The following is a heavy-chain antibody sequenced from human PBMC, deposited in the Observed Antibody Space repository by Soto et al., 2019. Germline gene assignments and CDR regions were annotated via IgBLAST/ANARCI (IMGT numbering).Heavy chain of an antibody. CDR3: AKHHYPAP. CDR1: GFTVSSDY. J-gene: IGHJ5*02. V-gene: IGHV3-66*04. Sequence: GGSLRLSCAASGFTVSSDYMSWVRQAPGKGLEWVSVIYSDGSTYYADSVKGRFTVSRDNSENTVYLQMNSLRAEDTAVYYCAKHHYPAPWGRGTLVPVS. CDR2: IYSDGST. D-gene: IGHD1-26*01.